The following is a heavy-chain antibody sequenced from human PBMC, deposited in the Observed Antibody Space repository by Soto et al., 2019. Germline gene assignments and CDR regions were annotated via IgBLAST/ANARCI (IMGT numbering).Heavy chain of an antibody. J-gene: IGHJ4*02. D-gene: IGHD3-10*01. CDR3: ARAVPLWFGEYYFDY. Sequence: GGSLRLSCAASGFTFSSYWMSWVRQAPGKGLEWVANIKQDGSEKYYVDSVKGRFTISRDNAKNSLYLQMNSLRAEDTAVYYCARAVPLWFGEYYFDYWGQGTLVTVSS. V-gene: IGHV3-7*01. CDR2: IKQDGSEK. CDR1: GFTFSSYW.